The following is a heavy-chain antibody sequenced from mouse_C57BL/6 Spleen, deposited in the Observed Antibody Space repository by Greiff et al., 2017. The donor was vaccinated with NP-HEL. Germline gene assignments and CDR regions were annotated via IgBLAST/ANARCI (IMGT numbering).Heavy chain of an antibody. CDR3: ARDRGDGYYDWYFDV. D-gene: IGHD2-3*01. V-gene: IGHV1-85*01. CDR2: IYPRDGST. CDR1: GYTFTSYD. J-gene: IGHJ1*03. Sequence: VQRVESGPELVKPGASVKLSCKASGYTFTSYDINWVKQRPGQGLEWIGWIYPRDGSTKYNEKFKGKATLTVDTSSSTAYMELHSLTSEDSAVYFCARDRGDGYYDWYFDVWGTGTTVTVSS.